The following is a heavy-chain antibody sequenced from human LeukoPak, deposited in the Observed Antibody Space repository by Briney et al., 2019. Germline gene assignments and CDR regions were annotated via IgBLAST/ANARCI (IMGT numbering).Heavy chain of an antibody. J-gene: IGHJ2*01. D-gene: IGHD7-27*01. CDR3: AVQPWGSGNNWYFDL. V-gene: IGHV1-2*02. CDR2: ISPNSGGT. Sequence: ASVKVSCKASGYTFTAYYIHWVRQAPGQGLEWMGWISPNSGGTDYAQKFKGRVTMTRDTSISTTYVELSSLTSDDAAVYYCAVQPWGSGNNWYFDLWGRGTLVTVSS. CDR1: GYTFTAYY.